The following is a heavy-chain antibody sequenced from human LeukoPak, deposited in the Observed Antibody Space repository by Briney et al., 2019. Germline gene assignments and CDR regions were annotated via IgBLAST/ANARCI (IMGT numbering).Heavy chain of an antibody. CDR2: ILKDGSNA. CDR3: ARDFHYFFDY. J-gene: IGHJ4*02. CDR1: GFTFASNS. D-gene: IGHD3-9*01. Sequence: GGSLRLSCAASGFTFASNSMNWVRQAPGKGLDWVSLILKDGSNAFYADSVKGRFTISRDNSGNTLSLQMNSLRAEDTAIYYCARDFHYFFDYCGQGTLVTVSS. V-gene: IGHV3-30*03.